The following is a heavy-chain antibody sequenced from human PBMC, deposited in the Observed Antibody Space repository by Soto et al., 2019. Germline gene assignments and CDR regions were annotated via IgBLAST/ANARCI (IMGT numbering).Heavy chain of an antibody. J-gene: IGHJ4*02. Sequence: QVQLVESGGGVVQPGRSLRLSCAASGFTFSSYAMHWVRQAPGKGLEWVAVISYDGSNKYYADSVKGRFTISRDNSKNTLYLQMNSLRAEDTAVYYCAKDSAKLYYYDSSGVLPNFDYWGQGTLVTVSS. V-gene: IGHV3-30*18. CDR1: GFTFSSYA. D-gene: IGHD3-22*01. CDR2: ISYDGSNK. CDR3: AKDSAKLYYYDSSGVLPNFDY.